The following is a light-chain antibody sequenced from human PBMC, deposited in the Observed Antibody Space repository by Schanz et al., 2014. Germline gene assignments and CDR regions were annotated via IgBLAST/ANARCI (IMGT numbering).Light chain of an antibody. CDR2: DVS. V-gene: IGLV2-14*01. Sequence: QSALTQPASVSGSPGQSITISCTGTSSDVGVYDFVSWYQKLPGKAPKLMIYDVSNRPSGVSARFSGSKSGNTASLTISGLQAEDEADYYCSSYTSRTTLVFGGGTKLTVL. CDR1: SSDVGVYDF. J-gene: IGLJ3*02. CDR3: SSYTSRTTLV.